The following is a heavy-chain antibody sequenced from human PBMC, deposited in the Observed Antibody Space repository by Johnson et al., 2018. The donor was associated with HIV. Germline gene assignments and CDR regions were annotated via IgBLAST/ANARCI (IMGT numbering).Heavy chain of an antibody. CDR1: GFTFSSYA. J-gene: IGHJ3*02. Sequence: QVQLVESGGGVVQPGRSLRLSCAASGFTFSSYAMYWVRQAPGKGLEWVAVISYDGIKKYYADSVKGRFTISRDNSKNTLHLQMNSLRAEDTAVYYCARDGQMTLGDDAFDIWGQGTMVTVSS. CDR3: ARDGQMTLGDDAFDI. D-gene: IGHD3-16*01. CDR2: ISYDGIKK. V-gene: IGHV3-30*04.